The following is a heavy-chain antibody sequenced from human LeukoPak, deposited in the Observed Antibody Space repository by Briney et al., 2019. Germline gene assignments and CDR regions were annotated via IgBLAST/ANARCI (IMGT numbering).Heavy chain of an antibody. D-gene: IGHD1-26*01. Sequence: GRSLRLSCAASGFTFSSYAMHWVRQAPGKGLEWVAVISYDGSNKYYADSVKGRFTISRDNSKNTLYLQMNSLRAEDMAVYYCARDWDSDYWGQGTLVTVSS. CDR3: ARDWDSDY. J-gene: IGHJ4*02. CDR1: GFTFSSYA. V-gene: IGHV3-30-3*01. CDR2: ISYDGSNK.